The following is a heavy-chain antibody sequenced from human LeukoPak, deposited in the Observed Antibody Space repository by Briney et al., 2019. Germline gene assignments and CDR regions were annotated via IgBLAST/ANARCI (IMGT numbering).Heavy chain of an antibody. D-gene: IGHD3-10*01. J-gene: IGHJ1*01. CDR2: IYPGYSDT. Sequence: GESLKISCKGSEYSFTNYWIGWVRQMPGKGLEWMGIIYPGYSDTRYSPSFQGQVTISADKSISSAYLQWSSLKASDTAMYFCATYAGSYSKYFQHWGQGTLVTVSS. CDR1: EYSFTNYW. CDR3: ATYAGSYSKYFQH. V-gene: IGHV5-51*01.